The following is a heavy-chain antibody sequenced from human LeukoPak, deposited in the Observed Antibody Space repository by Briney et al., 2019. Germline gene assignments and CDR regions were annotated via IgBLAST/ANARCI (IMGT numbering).Heavy chain of an antibody. V-gene: IGHV1-2*02. J-gene: IGHJ6*03. CDR1: GYTFTAYY. D-gene: IGHD3-16*01. CDR3: ARDHLGYDGHYYYYYYMDV. CDR2: INPNSGGT. Sequence: ASVKVSCKASGYTFTAYYMHWVRQAPGQGLEWMGWINPNSGGTNYAQKFQGRVTMTRDTSISTAYMELSRLRSDDTAVYYCARDHLGYDGHYYYYYYMDVWGKGTTVTISS.